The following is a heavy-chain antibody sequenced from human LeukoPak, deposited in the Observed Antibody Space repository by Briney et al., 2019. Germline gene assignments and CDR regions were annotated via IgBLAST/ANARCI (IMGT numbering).Heavy chain of an antibody. J-gene: IGHJ4*02. D-gene: IGHD5-12*01. V-gene: IGHV3-23*01. CDR3: ARGLGYSGYTFDY. CDR1: KFTFSSYA. CDR2: ISGSGGSI. Sequence: GGSLRLSCTASKFTFSSYAMSWVRQAPGKGLEWVSAISGSGGSIYYADSVKGRFTISRDNSKNTLFLQMNSLRSEDTAVYYCARGLGYSGYTFDYWGQGTLVTVSS.